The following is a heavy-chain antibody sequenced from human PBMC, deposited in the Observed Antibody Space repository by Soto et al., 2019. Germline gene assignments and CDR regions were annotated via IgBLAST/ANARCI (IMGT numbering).Heavy chain of an antibody. CDR2: ISWNSGSI. CDR1: GFTFDDYA. Sequence: EVQLVESGGGLVQPGRSLRLSCAASGFTFDDYAMHWVRQAPGKGLEWVSGISWNSGSIGYADSVKGRFTISRDNAKNSLYLQMNSLRAEDTALYYCAKGRVESSSPHAFDIWGQGTMVTVSS. V-gene: IGHV3-9*01. D-gene: IGHD6-13*01. CDR3: AKGRVESSSPHAFDI. J-gene: IGHJ3*02.